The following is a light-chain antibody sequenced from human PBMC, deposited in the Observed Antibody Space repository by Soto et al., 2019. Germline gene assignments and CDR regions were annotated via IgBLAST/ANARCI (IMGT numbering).Light chain of an antibody. Sequence: QSVLTQPPSVSAAPRQRVTISCSGGSSNIGNNAVNWYQQLPGKAPKLLIYYDDLLPSGVSDRFSGSKSGTSASLAISGLQSEDEADYYCEAWDDSLNGVVFGGGTKLTVL. J-gene: IGLJ2*01. V-gene: IGLV1-36*01. CDR3: EAWDDSLNGVV. CDR1: SSNIGNNA. CDR2: YDD.